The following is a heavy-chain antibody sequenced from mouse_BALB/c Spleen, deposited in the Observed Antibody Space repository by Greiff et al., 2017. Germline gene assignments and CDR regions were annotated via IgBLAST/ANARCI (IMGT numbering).Heavy chain of an antibody. V-gene: IGHV14-3*02. CDR2: IDPANGNT. J-gene: IGHJ1*01. D-gene: IGHD2-1*01. CDR3: AREDYGNYWYFDV. Sequence: VQLQQSGAELVKPGASVTLSCTASGFNIKDTYMHWVKQRPEQGLEWIGRIDPANGNTKYDPKFQGKATITADTSSNTAYLQLSSLTSEDTAVYYCAREDYGNYWYFDVWGAGTTVTVSS. CDR1: GFNIKDTY.